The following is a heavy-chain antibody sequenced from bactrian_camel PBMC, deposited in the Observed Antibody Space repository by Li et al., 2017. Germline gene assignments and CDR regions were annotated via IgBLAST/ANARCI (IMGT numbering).Heavy chain of an antibody. CDR1: GYTYSSIC. J-gene: IGHJ6*01. V-gene: IGHV3S26*01. CDR2: ISSTGFTT. D-gene: IGHD6*01. CDR3: AAIPAGGTWCHVTEIRSWDIAY. Sequence: HVQLVESGGGSVQPGGSLRLSCAASGYTYSSICMGWFRQAPGKEREGVGGISSTGFTTAYADSVRGRFTITKDNAKNTLYLQMNSLKPEDTAMYYCAAIPAGGTWCHVTEIRSWDIAYWGQGTQVTVS.